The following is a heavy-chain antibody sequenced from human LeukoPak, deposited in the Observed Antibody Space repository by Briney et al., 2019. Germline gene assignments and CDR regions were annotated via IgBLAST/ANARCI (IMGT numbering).Heavy chain of an antibody. J-gene: IGHJ4*02. CDR2: IRYDGSNK. CDR3: AKPTEDYGPSGY. V-gene: IGHV3-30*02. Sequence: WIRQPPGKGLEWVAFIRYDGSNKYYADSVKGRFTISRDNSKNTLYLQMNSLRAEDTAVYYCAKPTEDYGPSGYWGQGTLVTVSS. D-gene: IGHD3-16*01.